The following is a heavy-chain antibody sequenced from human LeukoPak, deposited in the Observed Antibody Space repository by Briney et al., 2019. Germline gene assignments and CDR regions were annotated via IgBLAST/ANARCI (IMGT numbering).Heavy chain of an antibody. CDR1: GFTFSSYE. CDR2: IGSSGSTI. J-gene: IGHJ4*02. CDR3: ARMQYSGSYHRATPFDY. V-gene: IGHV3-48*03. Sequence: PGGSLRLSCAASGFTFSSYEMNWVRQAPGKGLEWVSYIGSSGSTIYYADSVKGRFTISRDNAKNSLYLQMNSLRAEDTAVYYCARMQYSGSYHRATPFDYWGQGTLVTVSS. D-gene: IGHD3-10*01.